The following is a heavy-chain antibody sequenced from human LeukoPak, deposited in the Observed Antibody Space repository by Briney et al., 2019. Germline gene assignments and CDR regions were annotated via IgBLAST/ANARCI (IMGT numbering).Heavy chain of an antibody. CDR3: ARVTTTVTPGQYYYYGMDV. V-gene: IGHV4-59*01. J-gene: IGHJ6*04. CDR1: GGSISSYY. Sequence: SETLSLTCTVSGGSISSYYWSWIRRPPGKGLEWIGYIYYSGSTNYNPSLKSRVTISVDTSKNQFSLKLSSVTAADTAVYCCARVTTTVTPGQYYYYGMDVWGKGTTVTVSS. CDR2: IYYSGST. D-gene: IGHD4-17*01.